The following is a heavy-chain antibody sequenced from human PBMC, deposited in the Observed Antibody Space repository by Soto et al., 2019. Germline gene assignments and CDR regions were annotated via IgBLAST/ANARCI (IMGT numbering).Heavy chain of an antibody. Sequence: PSQTLSLTCAISGDSVSSNSAAWNWIRQSPSRGLEWLGRTYYRSKWYNDYAVSVKSRITINPDTSKNQFSLQLNSVTPEDTAVYYCARDPADSSGWHYNWFDPWGQGTLVTVSS. J-gene: IGHJ5*02. V-gene: IGHV6-1*01. CDR1: GDSVSSNSAA. D-gene: IGHD6-25*01. CDR3: ARDPADSSGWHYNWFDP. CDR2: TYYRSKWYN.